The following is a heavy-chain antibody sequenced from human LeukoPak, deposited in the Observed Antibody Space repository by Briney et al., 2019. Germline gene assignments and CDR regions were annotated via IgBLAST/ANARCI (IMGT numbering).Heavy chain of an antibody. V-gene: IGHV5-51*01. Sequence: GESLKISCKGSGYSFTSYWIGWVRQMPGKGLEWMGIIYPGDSDTRYNPSFQGQVTISADKSISTAYLQWSSLKASDTAMYYCARQEYYYGSGSYPSPFDYWGQGTLVTVSS. CDR2: IYPGDSDT. CDR3: ARQEYYYGSGSYPSPFDY. J-gene: IGHJ4*02. D-gene: IGHD3-10*01. CDR1: GYSFTSYW.